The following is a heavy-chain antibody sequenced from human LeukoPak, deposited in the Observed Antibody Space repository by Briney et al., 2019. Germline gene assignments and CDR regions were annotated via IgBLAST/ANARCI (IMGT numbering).Heavy chain of an antibody. CDR1: GFTFDDYA. V-gene: IGHV3-9*01. CDR3: AKDMGIAVARRFDY. J-gene: IGHJ4*02. CDR2: ISWNSGSI. D-gene: IGHD6-19*01. Sequence: GGSLRLSCAASGFTFDDYALHWIRQAPGKGLEWVSGISWNSGSIGYADSVKGRFTISRDNAKNSLYLQMNSLRAEDTALYYCAKDMGIAVARRFDYWGQGTLVTVSS.